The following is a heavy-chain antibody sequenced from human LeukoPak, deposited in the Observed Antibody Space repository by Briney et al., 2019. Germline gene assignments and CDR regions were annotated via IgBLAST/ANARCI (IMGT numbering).Heavy chain of an antibody. CDR3: GPLNYDILTGYYE. CDR1: GFTFSSYS. D-gene: IGHD3-9*01. CDR2: ISSSSSTI. V-gene: IGHV3-48*01. Sequence: GGSLRLSCAASGFTFSSYSMNWVRQTPGKGLEWVSYISSSSSTIYYADSVKVRFTISRDNAKNTLYLQMNSLRAEDTAVYYCGPLNYDILTGYYEGGQGTLVTVSS. J-gene: IGHJ4*02.